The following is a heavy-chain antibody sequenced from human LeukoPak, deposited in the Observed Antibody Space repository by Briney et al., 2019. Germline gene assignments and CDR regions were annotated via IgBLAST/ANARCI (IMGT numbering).Heavy chain of an antibody. V-gene: IGHV3-23*01. CDR2: ISGSGGST. D-gene: IGHD3-10*01. CDR3: AKDYSGSLFNYYYYYMDV. J-gene: IGHJ6*03. CDR1: GFTFSSYA. Sequence: PGGSLRLSCAASGFTFSSYAMSWVRQAPGKGLEWVSAISGSGGSTYYADSVKGRFTISRDNSKNTLYLQMNSLRAEDTAVYYCAKDYSGSLFNYYYYYMDVWGKETTVTVSS.